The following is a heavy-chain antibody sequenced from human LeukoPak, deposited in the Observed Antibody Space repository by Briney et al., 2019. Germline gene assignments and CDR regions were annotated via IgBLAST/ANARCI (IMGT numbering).Heavy chain of an antibody. CDR1: GGSISSGDYY. D-gene: IGHD5-24*01. J-gene: IGHJ4*02. V-gene: IGHV4-30-4*01. CDR2: IYYSGST. Sequence: PSQTLSLTCTVSGGSISSGDYYWSWIRQPPGKGLEWIGYIYYSGSTCYNPSLKSRVTISVDTSKNQFSLKLSSVTAADTAVYYCARGDGYNFFDYWGQGTLVTVSS. CDR3: ARGDGYNFFDY.